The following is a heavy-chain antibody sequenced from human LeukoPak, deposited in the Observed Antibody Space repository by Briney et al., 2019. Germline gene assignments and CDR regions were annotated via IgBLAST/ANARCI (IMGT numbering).Heavy chain of an antibody. CDR3: AKDRAFLVGVSTAAFDI. CDR1: GFTFDDYA. D-gene: IGHD1-26*01. V-gene: IGHV3-9*01. Sequence: GGSLRLSCAASGFTFDDYAMHWVRQVPGKGLEWVSGVSWNSGSIGYADSVKGRFTISRDNAKNSLYLQMNSLRAEDTALYYCAKDRAFLVGVSTAAFDIWGQGTMVTVSS. CDR2: VSWNSGSI. J-gene: IGHJ3*02.